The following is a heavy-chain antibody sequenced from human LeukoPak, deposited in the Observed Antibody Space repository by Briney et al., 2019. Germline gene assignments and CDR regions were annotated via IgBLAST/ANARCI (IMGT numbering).Heavy chain of an antibody. CDR1: GFAFSSYA. J-gene: IGHJ4*02. CDR2: ITASDGRA. Sequence: PGGSLRLSCAASGFAFSSYAMGWVRQAPGKGLEWVSGITASDGRAFYTDSVKGRFTISKENSQNTLDLQMIGLRADDTAVYFCAKESAVAGIPYFDYWGQGVLVTVSS. D-gene: IGHD6-19*01. V-gene: IGHV3-23*01. CDR3: AKESAVAGIPYFDY.